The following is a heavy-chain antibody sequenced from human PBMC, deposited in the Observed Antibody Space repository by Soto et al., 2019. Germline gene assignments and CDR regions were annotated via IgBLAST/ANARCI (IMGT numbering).Heavy chain of an antibody. V-gene: IGHV3-23*01. CDR2: ISGGDDAT. CDR3: VKDWSVNKCPCMAV. J-gene: IGHJ6*02. D-gene: IGHD3-3*01. CDR1: GFTFSSYV. Sequence: VQLLESGGGLVQPGGSLTLACAASGFTFSSYVMSWVRQAPGKGLEWVSAISGGDDATYYAASVKGRFTISRDNSENTLYLPMNSLRAEDTALYYCVKDWSVNKCPCMAVWGQGTTVTVSS.